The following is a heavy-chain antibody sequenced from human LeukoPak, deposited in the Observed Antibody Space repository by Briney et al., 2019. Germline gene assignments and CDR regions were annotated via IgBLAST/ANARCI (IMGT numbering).Heavy chain of an antibody. CDR3: ARGRVPGDY. Sequence: SETLSLTCSVSGGSISSSSYHWGWIRQSPGKGLEWIGSIYYSGSAYYNPSLKSRLTISVDTSKNQFSLKLNSVTAADTAVYYCARGRVPGDYWGRGTLVTVSS. CDR2: IYYSGSA. J-gene: IGHJ4*02. CDR1: GGSISSSSYH. V-gene: IGHV4-39*01. D-gene: IGHD1-26*01.